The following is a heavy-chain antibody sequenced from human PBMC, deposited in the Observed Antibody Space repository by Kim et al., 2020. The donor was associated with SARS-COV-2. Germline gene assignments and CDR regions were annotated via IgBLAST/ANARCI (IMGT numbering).Heavy chain of an antibody. CDR3: ARAEAYITSFGVVSGGGFDP. V-gene: IGHV4-30-4*01. CDR2: ICYSGST. J-gene: IGHJ5*02. Sequence: SETLSLTCTVSGGSISSGAYYWSWIRQPPGKGLVWIGYICYSGSTYPNLSIKSRVTISVDTSKNRFSLTLRAVTAADTAVYYCARAEAYITSFGVVSGGGFDPWGQGTLVTVSS. D-gene: IGHD3-3*01. CDR1: GGSISSGAYY.